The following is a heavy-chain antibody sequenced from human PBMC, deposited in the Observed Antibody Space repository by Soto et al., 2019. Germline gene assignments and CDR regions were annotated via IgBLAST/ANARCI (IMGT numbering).Heavy chain of an antibody. Sequence: SVKVSCKASGGTCSSYAISWVRQGPGQGLEWMGGIIPIFGTANYAQKFQGRVTITADESTSTAYMELSSLRSEDTAVYYCARFYDSSGYNVDYWGQGTLVTVSS. CDR1: GGTCSSYA. D-gene: IGHD3-22*01. V-gene: IGHV1-69*13. J-gene: IGHJ4*02. CDR2: IIPIFGTA. CDR3: ARFYDSSGYNVDY.